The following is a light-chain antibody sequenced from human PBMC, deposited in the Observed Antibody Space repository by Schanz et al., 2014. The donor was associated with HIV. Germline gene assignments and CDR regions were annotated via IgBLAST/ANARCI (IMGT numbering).Light chain of an antibody. CDR2: DVD. CDR1: SSDIGGYNY. Sequence: QSALTQPASVSGSPGQSITISCTGTSSDIGGYNYVSWYQQHPGKAPKLILYDVDNRPAGVSNRFSASKSGNTASLTVSGLQAEDEADHYCSSYGGSNNLVFGGGTKVTVL. CDR3: SSYGGSNNLV. J-gene: IGLJ2*01. V-gene: IGLV2-14*03.